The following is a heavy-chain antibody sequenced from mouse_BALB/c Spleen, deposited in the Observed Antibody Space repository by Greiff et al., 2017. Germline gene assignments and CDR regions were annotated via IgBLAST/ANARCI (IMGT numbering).Heavy chain of an antibody. CDR1: GYSITSGYY. V-gene: IGHV3-6*02. Sequence: EVKLVESGPGLVKPSQSLSLTCSVSGYSITSGYYWNWIRQFPGNILEWMGYISYDGSNNYNPSLKNRISITRDTSKNQFFLKLNSVTTEDTATYYCARDGNSLYYYAMDYWGQGTSVTVSS. J-gene: IGHJ4*01. CDR3: ARDGNSLYYYAMDY. D-gene: IGHD2-1*01. CDR2: ISYDGSN.